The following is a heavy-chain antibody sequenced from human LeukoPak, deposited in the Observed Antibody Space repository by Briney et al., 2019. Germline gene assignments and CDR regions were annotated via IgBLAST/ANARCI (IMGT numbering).Heavy chain of an antibody. J-gene: IGHJ6*02. Sequence: NPSETLSLTCAVYGGSFSGYYWSWIRQPPGKGLEWIGYIYYSGSTNYNPSLKSRVTISVGTSKNQFSLKLSSVTAADTAVYYCARDARVCTNGVCYGMDVWGQGTTVTVSS. CDR3: ARDARVCTNGVCYGMDV. CDR2: IYYSGST. D-gene: IGHD2-8*01. V-gene: IGHV4-59*01. CDR1: GGSFSGYY.